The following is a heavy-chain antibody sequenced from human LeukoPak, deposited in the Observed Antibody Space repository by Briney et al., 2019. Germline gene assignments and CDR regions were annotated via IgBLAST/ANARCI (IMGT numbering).Heavy chain of an antibody. CDR2: INPNSGGT. J-gene: IGHJ4*02. D-gene: IGHD1-1*01. Sequence: GASVKVSCKASGYTFTGYYMHWVRQAPGQGLEWMGWINPNSGGTNYAQKFQGRVTMTRDTSISTAYMELSRLRSDDTAVYYCARPRVGVPNEHFDYWGQGTLVTVSS. CDR3: ARPRVGVPNEHFDY. CDR1: GYTFTGYY. V-gene: IGHV1-2*02.